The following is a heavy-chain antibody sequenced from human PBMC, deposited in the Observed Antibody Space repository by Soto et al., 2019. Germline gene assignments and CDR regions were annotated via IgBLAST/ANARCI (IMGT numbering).Heavy chain of an antibody. J-gene: IGHJ5*02. D-gene: IGHD2-2*01. Sequence: SVKVSCKASGGTFSSCAISWVRQAPGQGLEWMGGIIPIFGTANYAQKFQGRVTITADESTSTAYMELSSLRSEDTAVYYCATLYCISTSCYRWFDPWGQGTLVTVSS. CDR3: ATLYCISTSCYRWFDP. V-gene: IGHV1-69*13. CDR1: GGTFSSCA. CDR2: IIPIFGTA.